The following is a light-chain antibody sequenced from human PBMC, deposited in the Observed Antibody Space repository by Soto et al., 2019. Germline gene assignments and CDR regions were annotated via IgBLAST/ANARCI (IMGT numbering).Light chain of an antibody. CDR2: DAS. CDR3: QQRSNWPPGFT. J-gene: IGKJ3*01. V-gene: IGKV3-11*01. Sequence: EIVLTQSPATLSLSPGERATLSCRASQSVSSYLAWYQQKPGQAPRLLIYDASNRATGIPARFSGSGSGTDFTLTISSLELVDFAVYYCQQRSNWPPGFTFGPGTKVDIK. CDR1: QSVSSY.